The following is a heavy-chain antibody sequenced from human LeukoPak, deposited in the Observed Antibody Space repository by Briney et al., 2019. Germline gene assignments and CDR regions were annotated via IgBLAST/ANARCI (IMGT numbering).Heavy chain of an antibody. Sequence: KSSETLSLTCTVSGGSISSSSYYWGWIRQPPGKGLEWIGSIYCSGSTYYNPSLKSRVTISVDTSKNQFSLKLSSVTAADTAVYYCARSLLAYMARFDYWDQGTLVTVSS. CDR1: GGSISSSSYY. CDR2: IYCSGST. V-gene: IGHV4-39*01. CDR3: ARSLLAYMARFDY. J-gene: IGHJ4*02. D-gene: IGHD2-8*02.